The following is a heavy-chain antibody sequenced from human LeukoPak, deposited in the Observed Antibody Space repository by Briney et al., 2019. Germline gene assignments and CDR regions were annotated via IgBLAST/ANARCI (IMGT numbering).Heavy chain of an antibody. V-gene: IGHV3-73*01. CDR3: MARGDSYGLFDY. CDR2: IRSKANTYAA. Sequence: GGSLRLSCAASGFTFSDSAMPWVRQASGTGLEWVARIRSKANTYAASYAASVKGRFTISRDDSKNTASLQMNSLKPEDTAVYYCMARGDSYGLFDYWGHGTLVTVSS. CDR1: GFTFSDSA. D-gene: IGHD5-18*01. J-gene: IGHJ4*01.